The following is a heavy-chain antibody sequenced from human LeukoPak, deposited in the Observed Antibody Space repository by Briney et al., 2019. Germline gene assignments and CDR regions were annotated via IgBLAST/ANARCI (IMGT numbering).Heavy chain of an antibody. V-gene: IGHV3-11*06. Sequence: GGSLRLSCAASGFTFSDYSMNWIRQAPGKGLEWVSHISRSGDYTNYADSVKGRFTISRDNARNTLYLQMNSLRAEDTAVYYCARDLGMPTVDYWGQGTLVTVSS. CDR1: GFTFSDYS. D-gene: IGHD5-24*01. CDR2: ISRSGDYT. CDR3: ARDLGMPTVDY. J-gene: IGHJ4*02.